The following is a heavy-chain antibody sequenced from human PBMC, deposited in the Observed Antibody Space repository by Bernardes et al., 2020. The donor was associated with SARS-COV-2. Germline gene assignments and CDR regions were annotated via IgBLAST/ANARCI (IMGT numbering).Heavy chain of an antibody. Sequence: GGSLRLSCVASGFTFSSSWMHWVRQTPGKGLVWVSRINTDGSSTNYADSVKGRFTISRDNAKNTLNLQMNSLGAEDTAVYYCTRDLGYCTNGVCSPWGQGTLVTVSS. V-gene: IGHV3-74*01. CDR3: TRDLGYCTNGVCSP. CDR1: GFTFSSSW. CDR2: INTDGSST. D-gene: IGHD2-8*01. J-gene: IGHJ5*02.